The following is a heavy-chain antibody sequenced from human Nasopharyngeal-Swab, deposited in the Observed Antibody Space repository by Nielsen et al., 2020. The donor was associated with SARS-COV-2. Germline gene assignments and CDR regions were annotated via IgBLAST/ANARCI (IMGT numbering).Heavy chain of an antibody. CDR1: GFTFSSYA. CDR2: ISYDGSNK. J-gene: IGHJ4*02. CDR3: ARVLKHQSSPDY. D-gene: IGHD3-16*01. V-gene: IGHV3-30-3*01. Sequence: GSLRLSCAASGFTFSSYAMHWVRQAPGKGLEWVAVISYDGSNKYYADSVKGRFTISRDNSKNTLYLQMNGLRAEDTAVYYCARVLKHQSSPDYWGQGTLVTVSS.